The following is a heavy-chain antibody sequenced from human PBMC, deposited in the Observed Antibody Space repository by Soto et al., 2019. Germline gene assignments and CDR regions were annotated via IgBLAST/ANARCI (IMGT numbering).Heavy chain of an antibody. Sequence: QVQLVQSGAEVKKPGSSVKVSCKASGATFSGYAINWVRQAPGQGLEWLGRIVPIFETLNYAERFQGRVAITADESTTTVYMELTNLTHEDTAVYYCVVMGNVAVSNPRSSDYWGQGTQVTVSS. CDR1: GATFSGYA. V-gene: IGHV1-69*18. CDR2: IVPIFETL. J-gene: IGHJ4*02. CDR3: VVMGNVAVSNPRSSDY. D-gene: IGHD6-19*01.